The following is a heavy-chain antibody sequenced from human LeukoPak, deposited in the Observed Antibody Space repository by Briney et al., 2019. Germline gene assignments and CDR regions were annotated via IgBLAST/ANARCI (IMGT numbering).Heavy chain of an antibody. CDR1: GFTFDDYT. CDR2: ISWDGGST. V-gene: IGHV3-43*01. J-gene: IGHJ4*02. Sequence: PGGSLRLSCAASGFTFDDYTMHWVRQAPGKGLEWVSLISWDGGSTYYADSVKGRFTISRVNSKNSLYLQMNRLRTEDTALYYCAKDLRPHADNYFDYWGQGTLVTVSS. CDR3: AKDLRPHADNYFDY.